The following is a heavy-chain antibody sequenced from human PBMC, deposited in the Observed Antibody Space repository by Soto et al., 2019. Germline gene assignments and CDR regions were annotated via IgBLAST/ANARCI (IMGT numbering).Heavy chain of an antibody. V-gene: IGHV3-33*01. CDR2: IWYDGSNK. Sequence: QVQLVESGGGVVQPGRSLRLSCAASGFTFSRYGMQWVRQAPGKGLEWVAVIWYDGSNKYYADSVKGRFTISRDNSKNTVDLQMNSLGVEDTAVYYCARGTLRGDYGADYWGQGTLVTVSS. D-gene: IGHD2-21*02. CDR1: GFTFSRYG. J-gene: IGHJ4*02. CDR3: ARGTLRGDYGADY.